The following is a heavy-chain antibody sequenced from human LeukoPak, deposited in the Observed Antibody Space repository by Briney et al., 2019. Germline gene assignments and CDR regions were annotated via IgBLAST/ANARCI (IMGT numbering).Heavy chain of an antibody. J-gene: IGHJ5*02. V-gene: IGHV1-69*06. D-gene: IGHD6-13*01. CDR1: GYIFSNFG. CDR3: ARGYSSTFNWFDP. Sequence: SVRVSCKASGYIFSNFGINWVRQAPGQGLEWMGGIIPIFGTPNYAQNFQGRVTITADKSTSTAYMELSSLRSEDTAVYYCARGYSSTFNWFDPWGQGTLVTVSS. CDR2: IIPIFGTP.